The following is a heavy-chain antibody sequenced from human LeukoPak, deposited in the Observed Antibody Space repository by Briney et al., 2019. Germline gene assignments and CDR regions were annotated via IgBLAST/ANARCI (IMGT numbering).Heavy chain of an antibody. CDR3: ARVVEPTSLRPPGF. D-gene: IGHD2-15*01. CDR2: IKQDGSQK. Sequence: GGSLRLSCVASGFTSSRYWMTWFRQAPGKGLEWVANIKQDGSQKNYVDSVKGRFTISRDNAKKSLYLQMNSLRGEDTAVYFCARVVEPTSLRPPGFWGQGTLVTVSS. CDR1: GFTSSRYW. V-gene: IGHV3-7*01. J-gene: IGHJ4*02.